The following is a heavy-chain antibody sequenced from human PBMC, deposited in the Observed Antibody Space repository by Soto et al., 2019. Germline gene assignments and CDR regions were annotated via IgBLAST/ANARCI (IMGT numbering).Heavy chain of an antibody. Sequence: QVQLVKSGGGVVQPGRSLRLSCAASGFTFKTYGMHWVRQAPGKGLEWVAVISDDGSNKYNIASVEGRFTISRDNSKNTLSLQMNSLREEDTAVYYCARGGGYSYGTNDAFDIWGQGTMVTVSS. J-gene: IGHJ3*02. CDR3: ARGGGYSYGTNDAFDI. CDR2: ISDDGSNK. V-gene: IGHV3-30*03. CDR1: GFTFKTYG. D-gene: IGHD5-18*01.